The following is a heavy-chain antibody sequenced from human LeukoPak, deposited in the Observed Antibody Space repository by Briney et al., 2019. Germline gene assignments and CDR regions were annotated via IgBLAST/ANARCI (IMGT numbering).Heavy chain of an antibody. Sequence: GGSLRLSCAASGFTFNRYWMNWVRQAPGKGLVWVSRINGDGSTTNYADSVKGRFTISRDNAKKTLFLQMSSLRAEDTAVYYCARDDYYGSGSYAFDIWGQGTMVTVSS. CDR1: GFTFNRYW. D-gene: IGHD3-10*01. V-gene: IGHV3-74*01. CDR3: ARDDYYGSGSYAFDI. J-gene: IGHJ3*02. CDR2: INGDGSTT.